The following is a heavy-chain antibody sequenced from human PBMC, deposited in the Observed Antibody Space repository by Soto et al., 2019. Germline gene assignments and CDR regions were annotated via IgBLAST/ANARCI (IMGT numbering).Heavy chain of an antibody. D-gene: IGHD6-13*01. V-gene: IGHV3-9*01. CDR1: GFTFDDHA. J-gene: IGHJ4*02. CDR3: ANDHGGRSWYGGIDY. Sequence: EVQLVESGGGLVQPGRSLRLSCAASGFTFDDHAMHWVRQAPGKGLEWVSGVNWNSRSIDYADSVKGRFTISRDNAKNSLYLQMNRLRPEGTALYYCANDHGGRSWYGGIDYWGQGTLVTVSS. CDR2: VNWNSRSI.